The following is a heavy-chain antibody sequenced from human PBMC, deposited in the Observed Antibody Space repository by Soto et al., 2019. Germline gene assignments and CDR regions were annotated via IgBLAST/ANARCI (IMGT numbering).Heavy chain of an antibody. CDR2: ISYDGSNK. V-gene: IGHV3-30*18. CDR3: AKDLGSYYDSSGYSQLDY. J-gene: IGHJ4*02. CDR1: GFTFSSYG. Sequence: GGSLRLSCAASGFTFSSYGMHWVRQAPGKGLEWVAVISYDGSNKYYADSVKGRFTISRDNSKNTLYLQMNSLRAEDTTVYYCAKDLGSYYDSSGYSQLDYWGQGTLVTVSS. D-gene: IGHD3-22*01.